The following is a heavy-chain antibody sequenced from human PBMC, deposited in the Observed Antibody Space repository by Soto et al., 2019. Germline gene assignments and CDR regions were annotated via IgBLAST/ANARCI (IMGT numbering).Heavy chain of an antibody. V-gene: IGHV4-59*01. J-gene: IGHJ6*02. CDR3: ATIDYAHYGMDV. Sequence: SETLSLTCTVSGGSISRYFWSWIRQPPGKGLEWIGYIYYSGSTKYNPTLESRVTISVDTSKNQVSLKLSSVTAADTAKYYCATIDYAHYGMDVWGQGTTVTVSS. CDR2: IYYSGST. CDR1: GGSISRYF. D-gene: IGHD4-17*01.